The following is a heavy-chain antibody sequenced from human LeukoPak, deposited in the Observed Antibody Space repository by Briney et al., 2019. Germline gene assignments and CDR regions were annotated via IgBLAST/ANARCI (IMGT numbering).Heavy chain of an antibody. CDR1: GGSISGYY. Sequence: SETLSLTCTVSGGSISGYYWSWIRQPPGKGLEWIGYIYYSGSTNYNPSLKSRVTISVDTSKNQFSLKLSSVTAADTAVYYCARESIAVAGTVHWGQGTLVTVSS. D-gene: IGHD6-19*01. V-gene: IGHV4-59*01. CDR3: ARESIAVAGTVH. J-gene: IGHJ4*02. CDR2: IYYSGST.